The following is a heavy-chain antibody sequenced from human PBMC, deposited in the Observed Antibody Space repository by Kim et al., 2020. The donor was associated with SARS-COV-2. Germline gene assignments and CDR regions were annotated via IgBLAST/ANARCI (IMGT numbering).Heavy chain of an antibody. Sequence: GESLKISCKGSGYSFTSYWIGWVRQMPGKGLEWMGIIYPGDSDTRYSPSFQGQVTISADKSISTAYLQWSSLKASDTAMYYCARHRSYDGSGSYNYYGMDVWGQGTTVTVSS. V-gene: IGHV5-51*01. D-gene: IGHD3-10*01. CDR1: GYSFTSYW. CDR2: IYPGDSDT. J-gene: IGHJ6*02. CDR3: ARHRSYDGSGSYNYYGMDV.